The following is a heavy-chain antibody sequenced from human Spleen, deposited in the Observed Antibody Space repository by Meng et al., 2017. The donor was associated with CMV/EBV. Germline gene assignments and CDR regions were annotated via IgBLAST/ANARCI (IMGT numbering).Heavy chain of an antibody. J-gene: IGHJ4*02. V-gene: IGHV4-39*07. D-gene: IGHD3-3*01. CDR1: IYY. CDR3: VRSGYYDFWNNLFDL. CDR2: IFSSGNP. Sequence: IYYVVWTRQPPGKGLEYLGNIFSSGNPNYKASLQGRVAISIDTSKDQLSLKVTSVTVADTAVYYCVRSGYYDFWNNLFDLWGQGILVTVSS.